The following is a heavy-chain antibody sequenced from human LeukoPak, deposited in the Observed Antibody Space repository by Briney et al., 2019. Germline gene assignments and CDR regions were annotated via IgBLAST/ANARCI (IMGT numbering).Heavy chain of an antibody. V-gene: IGHV1-69*13. Sequence: ASVKVSCKASGGTFSSYAISWVRQAPGQGLEWMGGIIPIFGTANYAQKFQGRVTITAGESTSTAYMELSSLRSEDTAVYYCARGQGIKPYSIGWYLSYWGQGTLVTVSS. D-gene: IGHD6-19*01. CDR1: GGTFSSYA. CDR2: IIPIFGTA. J-gene: IGHJ4*02. CDR3: ARGQGIKPYSIGWYLSY.